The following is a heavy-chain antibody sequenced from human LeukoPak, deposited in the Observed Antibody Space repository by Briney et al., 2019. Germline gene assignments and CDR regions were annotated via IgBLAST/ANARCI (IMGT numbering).Heavy chain of an antibody. CDR2: ISSSGGTI. CDR3: ARSYCSGGSCYLGY. J-gene: IGHJ4*02. CDR1: GFTFSSYE. D-gene: IGHD2-15*01. V-gene: IGHV3-48*03. Sequence: GGSLRLSCAASGFTFSSYEMNWVRQAPGKGLEWVSYISSSGGTIYYADSVKGRFTISRDNAKNSLYLQMNSLRAEDTAVYYCARSYCSGGSCYLGYWGQGTLVTVSS.